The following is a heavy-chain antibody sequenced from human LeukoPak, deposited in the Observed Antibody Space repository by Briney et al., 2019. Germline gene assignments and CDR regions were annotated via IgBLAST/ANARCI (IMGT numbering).Heavy chain of an antibody. CDR3: ARRGYYDSSGRQKTGWFDP. V-gene: IGHV4-34*01. J-gene: IGHJ5*02. Sequence: KPSETLSLTCAVYGGSFSGYYWSWIRQPPGRGLEWIGEINHSGSTNYNPSLKSRVTISVDTSKNQFSLKLSSVTAADTAVYYCARRGYYDSSGRQKTGWFDPWGQGTLVTVSS. D-gene: IGHD3-22*01. CDR2: INHSGST. CDR1: GGSFSGYY.